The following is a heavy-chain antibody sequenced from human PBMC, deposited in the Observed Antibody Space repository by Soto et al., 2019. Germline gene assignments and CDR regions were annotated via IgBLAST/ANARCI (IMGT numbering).Heavy chain of an antibody. J-gene: IGHJ4*02. CDR3: AKDRVGGTFYTPLAF. V-gene: IGHV3-30*18. CDR1: GFNFDNYG. Sequence: QVQLVESGGGVVQPGGSLRLSCQASGFNFDNYGMHWFRQAPGKWLEWVAVITYDGSFQYYADSVKGRFTISRDNSNNTLSLHLNTLKPEDTAVYHCAKDRVGGTFYTPLAFWGQGTLVTVSS. D-gene: IGHD1-7*01. CDR2: ITYDGSFQ.